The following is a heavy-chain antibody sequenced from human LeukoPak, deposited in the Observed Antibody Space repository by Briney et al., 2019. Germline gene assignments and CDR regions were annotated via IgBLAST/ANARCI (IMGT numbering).Heavy chain of an antibody. CDR2: IYYSGST. V-gene: IGHV4-39*01. Sequence: SETLSLTCTVSGDSVSRSSYYWGSIRQPPGKGLEWIGSIYYSGSTYHNPSLKSRVTISVDTSKNQFSLKMRSVTAADTAVYYCASRSLFYDSSGYYWWGQGTLVTVSS. D-gene: IGHD3-22*01. CDR3: ASRSLFYDSSGYYW. J-gene: IGHJ4*02. CDR1: GDSVSRSSYY.